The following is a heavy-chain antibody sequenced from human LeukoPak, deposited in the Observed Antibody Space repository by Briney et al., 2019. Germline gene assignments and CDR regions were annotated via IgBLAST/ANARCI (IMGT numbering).Heavy chain of an antibody. CDR2: ISAYNGNT. CDR1: GYTFTSYG. CDR3: ASVSDYGDYGDY. D-gene: IGHD4-17*01. V-gene: IGHV1-18*04. Sequence: ASVKVSCKASGYTFTSYGISWVRQAPGQGLEWMGWISAYNGNTNYAQKLQGRVTMTTDTSTSTAYMELRSLRSDDTAVYYCASVSDYGDYGDYWGHGTLVTVSS. J-gene: IGHJ4*01.